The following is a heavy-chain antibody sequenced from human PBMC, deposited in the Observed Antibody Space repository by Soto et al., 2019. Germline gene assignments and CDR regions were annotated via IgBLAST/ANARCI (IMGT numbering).Heavy chain of an antibody. J-gene: IGHJ5*02. Sequence: QEKLVESGGGVVQPGSSLRLSCAASGFAFRSYGMHWVRQAPGKGLEWVALISHDGEKEYYADSVKGRFTISRDNSENTLFLRMNSLTADDSAVYFCAKAGFTVFGEGIDPWGQGTRVTVSS. D-gene: IGHD3-3*01. CDR1: GFAFRSYG. V-gene: IGHV3-30*18. CDR2: ISHDGEKE. CDR3: AKAGFTVFGEGIDP.